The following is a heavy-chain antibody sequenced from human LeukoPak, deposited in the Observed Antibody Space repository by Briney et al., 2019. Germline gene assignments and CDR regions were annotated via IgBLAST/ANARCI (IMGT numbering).Heavy chain of an antibody. V-gene: IGHV3-30*18. CDR3: AKSRRDRPFDY. J-gene: IGHJ4*02. CDR2: ISYDGSNK. Sequence: GGSLRLSCAASGFTFSSYGMHWVRQAPGKGLKWVAVISYDGSNKYYADSVKGRFTISRDNSKNTLYLQMNSLRAEDTAVYYCAKSRRDRPFDYWGQGTLVTVSS. D-gene: IGHD2-2*01. CDR1: GFTFSSYG.